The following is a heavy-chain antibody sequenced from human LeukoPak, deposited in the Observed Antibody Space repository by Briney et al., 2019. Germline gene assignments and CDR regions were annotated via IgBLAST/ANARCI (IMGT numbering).Heavy chain of an antibody. D-gene: IGHD2-2*01. V-gene: IGHV1-18*01. J-gene: IGHJ3*02. CDR1: GYTFTSYG. CDR3: ATTRGLLWGDAFDI. Sequence: GASVKVSCKASGYTFTSYGISWVRQAPGQGREGRGWISAYNGTTNYAQKLQGRVTMTEDTSTDTAYMELSSLRSEDTAVYYCATTRGLLWGDAFDIWGQGTMVTVSS. CDR2: ISAYNGTT.